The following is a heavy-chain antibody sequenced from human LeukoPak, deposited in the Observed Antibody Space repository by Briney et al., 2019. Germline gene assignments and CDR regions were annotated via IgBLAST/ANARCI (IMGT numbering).Heavy chain of an antibody. CDR1: GGSIRSGGYY. D-gene: IGHD3/OR15-3a*01. V-gene: IGHV4-31*03. J-gene: IGHJ3*02. CDR3: ARISSRGLGFDI. CDR2: IYYSGST. Sequence: PSETLSLTCTVSGGSIRSGGYYWSWIRQHPGNGLEWIGYIYYSGSTYYNPSLKSRVTISMDTSKNQLSLKLSSVTAADTAVYYCARISSRGLGFDIWGQGSMVTVSS.